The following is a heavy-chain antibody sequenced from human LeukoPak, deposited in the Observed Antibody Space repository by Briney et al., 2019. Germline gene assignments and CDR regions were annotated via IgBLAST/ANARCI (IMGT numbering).Heavy chain of an antibody. CDR1: GYSFTSYW. CDR2: IYPGDSDT. J-gene: IGHJ6*02. D-gene: IGHD1-1*01. V-gene: IGHV5-51*01. Sequence: GESLKISCKGSGYSFTSYWIGWVRQMPGKGLEWMGIIYPGDSDTRYSPSFQGQVTISADKSISTAYLQWSSLKASDTAMYYCARVVARTGTVRPGYGMDVWGQGTTVTVSS. CDR3: ARVVARTGTVRPGYGMDV.